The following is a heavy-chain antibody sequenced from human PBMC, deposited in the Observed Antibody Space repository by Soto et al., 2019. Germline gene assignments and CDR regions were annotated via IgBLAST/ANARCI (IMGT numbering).Heavy chain of an antibody. CDR1: GFTFSSYA. CDR2: FSGSGGST. V-gene: IGHV3-23*01. CDR3: AKDPGCSSTSCYAYFDY. J-gene: IGHJ4*02. D-gene: IGHD2-2*01. Sequence: GGSLRLSCAASGFTFSSYAMSWVRQAPGKGLEWVSAFSGSGGSTYYADSVKGRFTISRDNSKNTLYLQMNSLRAEDTAVYYCAKDPGCSSTSCYAYFDYWGQGTLVTVSS.